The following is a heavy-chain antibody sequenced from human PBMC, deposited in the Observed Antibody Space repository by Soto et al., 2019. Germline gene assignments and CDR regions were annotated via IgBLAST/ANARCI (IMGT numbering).Heavy chain of an antibody. V-gene: IGHV4-59*01. D-gene: IGHD3-16*01. J-gene: IGHJ4*02. CDR3: ARWGHYPDY. CDR2: IYYSGST. Sequence: SETLSLTCTISGSSISSYYWSWIRQPPGKGLKWIGYIYYSGSTNYNPSLKSRVTISVDTSKNQFSLKLSSVTAADTAVYYCARWGHYPDYWGQGTLVTVSS. CDR1: GSSISSYY.